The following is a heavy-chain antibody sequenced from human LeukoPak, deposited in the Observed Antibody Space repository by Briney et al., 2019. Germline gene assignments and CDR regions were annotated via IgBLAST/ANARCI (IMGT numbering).Heavy chain of an antibody. J-gene: IGHJ4*02. Sequence: QPGGSLGLSCAASGLTFTNYAMTWVRQAPGKGLECVSVISGGGTKTYYADSVKGRFTISRDNSKNTVYLQMNSLRVDDTAVYYCSKGHSDYGTGFDLWGRGTLVTVSS. CDR1: GLTFTNYA. CDR2: ISGGGTKT. CDR3: SKGHSDYGTGFDL. V-gene: IGHV3-23*01. D-gene: IGHD5-12*01.